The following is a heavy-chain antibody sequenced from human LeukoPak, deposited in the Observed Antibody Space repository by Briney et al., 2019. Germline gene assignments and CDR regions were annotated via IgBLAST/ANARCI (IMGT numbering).Heavy chain of an antibody. CDR2: TSYDGSNK. CDR1: GFTFSSYA. J-gene: IGHJ4*02. CDR3: ARGTIAAAGLFDY. V-gene: IGHV3-30-3*01. Sequence: GRSLRLSCAASGFTFSSYAMHWVRQAPGKGLEWVAVTSYDGSNKYYADSVKGRFTISRDNSKNTLYLQMNSLRAEDTAVYYCARGTIAAAGLFDYWGQGTLVTVSS. D-gene: IGHD6-13*01.